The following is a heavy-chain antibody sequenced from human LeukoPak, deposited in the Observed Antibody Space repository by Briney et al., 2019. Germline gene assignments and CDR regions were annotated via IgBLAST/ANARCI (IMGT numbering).Heavy chain of an antibody. CDR3: AKKVDGHNWFEP. D-gene: IGHD3-9*01. J-gene: IGHJ5*02. Sequence: SETLSLTCSVSGGSMSGHYWIWIRQPLGKGLEWIGYIYHGGSTYYNPSLKSRVTMSVDVSKNQFSLRVSSVTAVDTAMSYCAKKVDGHNWFEPWGQGTLVTVSS. V-gene: IGHV4-59*04. CDR2: IYHGGST. CDR1: GGSMSGHY.